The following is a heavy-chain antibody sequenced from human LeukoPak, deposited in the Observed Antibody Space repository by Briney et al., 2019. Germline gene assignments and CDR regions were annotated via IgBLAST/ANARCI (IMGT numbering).Heavy chain of an antibody. CDR3: TRDVNYYDSSGYYRAYYFDY. J-gene: IGHJ4*02. V-gene: IGHV1-69*06. Sequence: GASVKVSCKASGGTFSSYAISWVRQAPGQGLEWMGGIIPIFGTANYAQKFQGRVTITADKSTSTAYMELSSLRSEDTAVYYCTRDVNYYDSSGYYRAYYFDYWGQGTLVTASS. D-gene: IGHD3-22*01. CDR2: IIPIFGTA. CDR1: GGTFSSYA.